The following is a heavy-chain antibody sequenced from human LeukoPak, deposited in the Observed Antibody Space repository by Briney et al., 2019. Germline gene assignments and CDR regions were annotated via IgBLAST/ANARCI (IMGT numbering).Heavy chain of an antibody. V-gene: IGHV3-7*01. J-gene: IGHJ6*03. CDR2: IKQDGSEK. CDR3: AKDRCSNGVGCYYYYMDV. Sequence: PGGSLRLSCAASGFTFINYWMSWVRQAPGKGLEWVANIKQDGSEKYYVDSVKDRFTISRDNAKNSLYLQMNSLRAEDTAVYYCAKDRCSNGVGCYYYYMDVWGKGTTVTISS. CDR1: GFTFINYW. D-gene: IGHD2-8*01.